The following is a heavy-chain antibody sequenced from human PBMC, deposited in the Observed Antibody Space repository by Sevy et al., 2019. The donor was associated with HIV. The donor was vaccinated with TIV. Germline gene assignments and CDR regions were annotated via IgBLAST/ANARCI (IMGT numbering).Heavy chain of an antibody. V-gene: IGHV3-7*01. Sequence: GGSLRLSCEVSGFNFRSYWMSWVRQAPGKGLEWVANIKHGGSEQYYLDSVKGRFTVSRDNGKNSLYLQMTSLRVDDAALYYCARERQEEDKSGAKFDYWGRGTLVTVSS. D-gene: IGHD3-10*01. CDR3: ARERQEEDKSGAKFDY. CDR2: IKHGGSEQ. CDR1: GFNFRSYW. J-gene: IGHJ4*02.